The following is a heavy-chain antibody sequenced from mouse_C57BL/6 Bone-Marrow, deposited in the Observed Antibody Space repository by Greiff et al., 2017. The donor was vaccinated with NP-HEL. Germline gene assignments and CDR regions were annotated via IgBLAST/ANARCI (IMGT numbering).Heavy chain of an antibody. CDR3: AIWAAWFAY. CDR2: IWTGGGT. J-gene: IGHJ3*01. V-gene: IGHV2-9-1*01. Sequence: VKLMESGPGLVAPSQRLSITCTVSGFSLTSYAISWVRQPPGKGLEWLGVIWTGGGTNYNSALKSRLSISKDNSKSQVFLKMNSLQTDDTARYYCAIWAAWFAYWGQGTLVTVSA. CDR1: GFSLTSYA. D-gene: IGHD4-1*01.